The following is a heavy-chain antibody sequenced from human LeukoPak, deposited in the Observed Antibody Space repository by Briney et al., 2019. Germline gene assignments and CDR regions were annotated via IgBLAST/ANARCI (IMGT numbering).Heavy chain of an antibody. J-gene: IGHJ6*04. CDR2: ISSSGSTI. CDR3: AELGITMIGGV. CDR1: GFTFSSYE. Sequence: GGSLRLSCAASGFTFSSYEMNWVRQAPGKGLEWVSYISSSGSTIYYADSVKGRFTISRDNAKNSLYLQMNSLRAEDTAVYYCAELGITMIGGVWGKGTTVTTSS. D-gene: IGHD3-10*02. V-gene: IGHV3-48*03.